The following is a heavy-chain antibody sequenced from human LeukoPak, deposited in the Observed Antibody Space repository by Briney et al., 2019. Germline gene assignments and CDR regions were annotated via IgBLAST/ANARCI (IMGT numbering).Heavy chain of an antibody. V-gene: IGHV4-59*01. Sequence: PSETLSLTCTVSGGSISSYYWSWIRQPPGKGLEWIGYIYYSGSTNYNPSLKSRVTISVDTSKNQFSLKLSSVTAADTAVYYCARRAPYYYDSSGSFDYWGQGTLVTVSS. CDR3: ARRAPYYYDSSGSFDY. D-gene: IGHD3-22*01. CDR2: IYYSGST. J-gene: IGHJ4*02. CDR1: GGSISSYY.